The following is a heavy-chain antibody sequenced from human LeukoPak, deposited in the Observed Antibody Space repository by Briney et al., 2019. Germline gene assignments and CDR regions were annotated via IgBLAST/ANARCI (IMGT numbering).Heavy chain of an antibody. CDR3: ARRTYDLWSGDYTGAFDI. Sequence: PSETLSLTCTVSGGSISSYYWSWIRQPPGKGLEWIGYIYYSGSTNYNPSLKSRVTISVDTSKNQFSLKLSSVTAADTAVYYCARRTYDLWSGDYTGAFDIWGQGTMVTVSS. CDR2: IYYSGST. CDR1: GGSISSYY. D-gene: IGHD3-3*01. J-gene: IGHJ3*02. V-gene: IGHV4-59*01.